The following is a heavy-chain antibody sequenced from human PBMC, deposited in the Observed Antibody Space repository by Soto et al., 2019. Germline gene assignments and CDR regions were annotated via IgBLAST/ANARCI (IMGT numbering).Heavy chain of an antibody. J-gene: IGHJ4*02. D-gene: IGHD5-12*01. CDR1: GGSISPHL. CDR3: ATNRGYDFYYFDS. Sequence: SETLSLTCTVSGGSISPHLWSWVRQSPVKGLEWIGFVSNRGSTYYNPSLRSRVTISADLSTNQFSLRLTSVTAADTAVYYCATNRGYDFYYFDSWGQGALVTVSS. CDR2: VSNRGST. V-gene: IGHV4-4*09.